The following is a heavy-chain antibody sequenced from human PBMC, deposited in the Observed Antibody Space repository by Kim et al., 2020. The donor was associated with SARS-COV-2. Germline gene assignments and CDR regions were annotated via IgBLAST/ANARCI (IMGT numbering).Heavy chain of an antibody. CDR2: ISGSGGST. Sequence: GGSLRLSCAASGFTFSSYAMSWVRQAPGKGLEWVSAISGSGGSTYYADSVKGRFTISRDNSKNTLYLQMNSLRAEDTAVYYCAKDLAESSSGARNYYYYGMDVWGQGTTVTVSS. CDR1: GFTFSSYA. V-gene: IGHV3-23*01. J-gene: IGHJ6*02. CDR3: AKDLAESSSGARNYYYYGMDV. D-gene: IGHD6-6*01.